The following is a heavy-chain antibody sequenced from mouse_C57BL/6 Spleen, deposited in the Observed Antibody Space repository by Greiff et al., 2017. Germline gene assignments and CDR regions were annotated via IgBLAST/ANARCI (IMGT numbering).Heavy chain of an antibody. CDR3: ARSNPAWFAY. Sequence: EVKLQQSGPELVKPGASVKISCKASGYTFTDYYMNWVKQSHGKSLEWIGDINPNNGGTSYHQKFKGKATLTVDKSTSTDYMERRSLTSEDSAGYYCARSNPAWFAYWGQGTLVTVSA. CDR2: INPNNGGT. CDR1: GYTFTDYY. D-gene: IGHD4-1*01. V-gene: IGHV1-26*01. J-gene: IGHJ3*01.